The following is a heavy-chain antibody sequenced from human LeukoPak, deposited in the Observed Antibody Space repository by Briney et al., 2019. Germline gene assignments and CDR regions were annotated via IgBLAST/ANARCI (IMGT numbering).Heavy chain of an antibody. D-gene: IGHD1-26*01. CDR3: ATLSGSWDFDY. Sequence: GGSLRLSCAASGFTFSSYEMNWVRQAPGKGLEWVSYISSSGSTIYYADSVKGRFTISRGNAKNSLYLQMNSLRAEDTAVYYCATLSGSWDFDYWGQGTLVTVSS. J-gene: IGHJ4*02. V-gene: IGHV3-48*03. CDR2: ISSSGSTI. CDR1: GFTFSSYE.